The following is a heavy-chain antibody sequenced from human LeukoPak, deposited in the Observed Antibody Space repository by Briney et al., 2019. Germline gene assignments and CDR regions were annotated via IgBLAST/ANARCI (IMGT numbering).Heavy chain of an antibody. CDR2: ISSSSSTI. CDR1: GFTFSSYS. CDR3: ARALNRHIGAFEY. D-gene: IGHD4/OR15-4a*01. J-gene: IGHJ4*02. V-gene: IGHV3-48*01. Sequence: GGSLRLSCAASGFTFSSYSMNWVRQAPGKGLEWVSYISSSSSTIYYADSVKGRFTISRDNAKNSLYLQMNSLRAEDTAVYYCARALNRHIGAFEYWGQGALVIVSS.